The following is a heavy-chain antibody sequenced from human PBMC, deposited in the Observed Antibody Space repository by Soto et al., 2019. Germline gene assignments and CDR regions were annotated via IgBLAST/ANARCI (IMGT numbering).Heavy chain of an antibody. CDR3: ARGRVAGIAAAGRYYYYYGMDV. V-gene: IGHV4-34*01. CDR2: INHSGST. CDR1: GGSFSGYY. J-gene: IGHJ6*02. Sequence: QVQLQQWGAGLLKPSETLSLTCAVYGGSFSGYYWSWIRQPPGKGLEWIGEINHSGSTNYNPSIKSRVTISVDTSKNQFSLKLSSVTAADTAVYYCARGRVAGIAAAGRYYYYYGMDVWGQGTTVTVSS. D-gene: IGHD6-13*01.